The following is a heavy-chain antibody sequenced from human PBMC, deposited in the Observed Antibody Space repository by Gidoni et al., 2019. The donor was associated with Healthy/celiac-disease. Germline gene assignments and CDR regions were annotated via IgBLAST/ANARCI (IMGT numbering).Heavy chain of an antibody. CDR2: IYYSGRP. J-gene: IGHJ5*02. CDR1: GGSISSYY. V-gene: IGHV4-59*01. Sequence: QVQLQESGPGLVKPSETLSLTCTVSGGSISSYYWSWIRQPPGKGLEWIVYIYYSGRPNYHPSTKSRVTISVDTSKNQCSLKLSSVTAADTAVYYCAGLGSSSSRWSGWFDPWGQGTLVTVSS. D-gene: IGHD6-6*01. CDR3: AGLGSSSSRWSGWFDP.